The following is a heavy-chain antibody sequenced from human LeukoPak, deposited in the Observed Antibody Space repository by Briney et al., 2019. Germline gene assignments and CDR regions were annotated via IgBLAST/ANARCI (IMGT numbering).Heavy chain of an antibody. Sequence: SETLSLTCTVSGGSISGHYWSWIRQPPGKGLEWTGYIYYSGSTNYNPSLKSRVTISVGTSKDQFSLKLSSVTAADTAVYYCARLSGSPSKFDYWGQGTLVTVFS. V-gene: IGHV4-59*08. CDR1: GGSISGHY. J-gene: IGHJ4*02. CDR3: ARLSGSPSKFDY. CDR2: IYYSGST. D-gene: IGHD1-26*01.